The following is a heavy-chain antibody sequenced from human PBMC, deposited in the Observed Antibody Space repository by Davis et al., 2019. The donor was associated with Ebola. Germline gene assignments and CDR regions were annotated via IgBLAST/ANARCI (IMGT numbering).Heavy chain of an antibody. J-gene: IGHJ4*02. Sequence: ASVKVSCKASGYTFTSYGISWVRQAPGQGLEWMGWISAYNGNTNYAQKLQGRVTMTTDTSTSTAYMELSSLRSEDTAVYYCARASGRYGSGSFTKYYFDYWGQGTLVTVSP. D-gene: IGHD3-10*01. CDR3: ARASGRYGSGSFTKYYFDY. CDR1: GYTFTSYG. V-gene: IGHV1-18*01. CDR2: ISAYNGNT.